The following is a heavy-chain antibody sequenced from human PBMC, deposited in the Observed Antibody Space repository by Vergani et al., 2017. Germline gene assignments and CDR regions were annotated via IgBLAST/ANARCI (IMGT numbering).Heavy chain of an antibody. D-gene: IGHD3-10*01. J-gene: IGHJ2*01. V-gene: IGHV4-4*03. CDR1: GGSISGTNW. Sequence: QVQLQESGPGLVKPPGTLSLTCAVSGGSISGTNWWSWVRQSPGKGLEWVGEIYHSGSTNYNPSLKSRVTISVDKSKNQFSLKLSSVTAADTAGYYCARSPRGSYWYFDLWGRGTLVTVSS. CDR2: IYHSGST. CDR3: ARSPRGSYWYFDL.